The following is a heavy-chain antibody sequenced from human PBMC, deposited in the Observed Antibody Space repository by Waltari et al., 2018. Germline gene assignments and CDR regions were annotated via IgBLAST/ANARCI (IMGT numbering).Heavy chain of an antibody. CDR2: ISDAGTIK. D-gene: IGHD2-21*02. CDR1: GFTFRSYA. J-gene: IGHJ3*02. CDR3: ARDWDGGGYYSSLFNDIFDI. V-gene: IGHV3-30-3*01. Sequence: QVQLVESGGGVVQPGRSLRLSCVVSGFTFRSYAMQWVRQAPGTGLEWVAVISDAGTIKYYADSVKGRFTISRDNSRNTLFLQMNSLKTEDTAVYYCARDWDGGGYYSSLFNDIFDIWGQGTMVTVSS.